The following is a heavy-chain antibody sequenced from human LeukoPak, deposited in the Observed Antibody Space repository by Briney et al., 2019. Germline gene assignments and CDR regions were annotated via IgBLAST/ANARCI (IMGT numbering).Heavy chain of an antibody. J-gene: IGHJ4*02. CDR2: ISWNSGSI. Sequence: GRSLRLSCAASGFTFDDYAMHWVRQAPGKGLEWVSGISWNSGSIGYADSVKGRFTISRDNAKTSLYLQMNSLRAEDTALYYCAKDIGAYYYDSSGPDYWGQGTLVTVSS. CDR3: AKDIGAYYYDSSGPDY. D-gene: IGHD3-22*01. V-gene: IGHV3-9*01. CDR1: GFTFDDYA.